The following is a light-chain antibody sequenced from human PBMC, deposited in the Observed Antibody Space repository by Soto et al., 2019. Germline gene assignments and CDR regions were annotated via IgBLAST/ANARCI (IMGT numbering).Light chain of an antibody. Sequence: QSVLTQPASVSGSPGQSITISCTGNSSDVGGYNYVSWYQQHPGKVPKLMIYEVSNRPSGVSNRFSGSKSGSTASLTISGLQAEDEADYYCSSYTSSSTVVFGGGTKLTVL. J-gene: IGLJ2*01. CDR1: SSDVGGYNY. CDR3: SSYTSSSTVV. V-gene: IGLV2-14*01. CDR2: EVS.